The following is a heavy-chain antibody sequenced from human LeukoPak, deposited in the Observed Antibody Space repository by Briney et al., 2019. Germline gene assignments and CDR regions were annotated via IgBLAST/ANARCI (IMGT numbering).Heavy chain of an antibody. CDR2: IIPIFGTA. CDR3: AREYCSGGSCYNWFDP. V-gene: IGHV1-69*06. CDR1: GGTFSSYA. D-gene: IGHD2-15*01. J-gene: IGHJ5*02. Sequence: SVKVSCKASGGTFSSYAISWVRQAPGQGLEWMGGIIPIFGTANYAQKFQGRVTITADKSTSTAYMELSSLRSEDTAVYYCAREYCSGGSCYNWFDPWGQGTLVTVSS.